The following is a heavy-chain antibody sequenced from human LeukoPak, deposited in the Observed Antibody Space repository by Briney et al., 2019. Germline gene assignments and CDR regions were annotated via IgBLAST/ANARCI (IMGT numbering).Heavy chain of an antibody. J-gene: IGHJ6*02. CDR1: GGTSSSYA. CDR2: IIPIFGTA. V-gene: IGHV1-69*13. D-gene: IGHD2-2*01. CDR3: ARAAMKRGSTYYFGMDV. Sequence: SVKVSCKASGGTSSSYAISWVRQAPGQGLEWMGGIIPIFGTANYAQKFQGRVTITADESTSTAYMELSSLRSEDTAAYYCARAAMKRGSTYYFGMDVWGQGTTVTVSS.